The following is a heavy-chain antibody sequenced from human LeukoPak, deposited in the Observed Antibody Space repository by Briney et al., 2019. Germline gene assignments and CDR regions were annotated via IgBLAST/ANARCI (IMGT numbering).Heavy chain of an antibody. Sequence: GGSLRLSCAASGFSFSVYWMNWVRQAPGKGLEWVSYISSSGSTIYYADSVKGRFTISRDNARNSLYLQMNSLRAEDTAVYYCARVSNAYYYYYMDVWGQGTTVTVSS. CDR1: GFSFSVYW. V-gene: IGHV3-48*04. CDR3: ARVSNAYYYYYMDV. J-gene: IGHJ6*03. CDR2: ISSSGSTI.